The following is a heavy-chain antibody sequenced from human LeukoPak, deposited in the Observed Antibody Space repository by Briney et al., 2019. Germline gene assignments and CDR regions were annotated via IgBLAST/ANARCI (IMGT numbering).Heavy chain of an antibody. CDR2: IHYSGST. D-gene: IGHD3-22*01. J-gene: IGHJ4*02. CDR3: ARSRDYYDSMLLSY. CDR1: GGSISSTRYY. Sequence: SETLSLTCTVSGGSISSTRYYWSWIRQPPGKGLEWIGYIHYSGSTNYNASLKSRVTIAVDTSKNQLSLKLSSVTAADTAVYYCARSRDYYDSMLLSYWGQGTLVTVSS. V-gene: IGHV4-61*01.